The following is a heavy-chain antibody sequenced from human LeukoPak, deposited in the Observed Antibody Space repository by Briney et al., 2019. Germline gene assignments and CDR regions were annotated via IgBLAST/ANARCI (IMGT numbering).Heavy chain of an antibody. D-gene: IGHD2-15*01. CDR3: AKDIVVVVAATYFDY. V-gene: IGHV3-23*01. J-gene: IGHJ4*02. Sequence: GGPLRLSCAASGFTFSSYAMSWVRQAPGKGLEWVSAISGSGGSTYYAGSVKGRFTISRDNSKNTLYLQMNSLRAEDTAVYYCAKDIVVVVAATYFDYWGQGTLVTVTS. CDR2: ISGSGGST. CDR1: GFTFSSYA.